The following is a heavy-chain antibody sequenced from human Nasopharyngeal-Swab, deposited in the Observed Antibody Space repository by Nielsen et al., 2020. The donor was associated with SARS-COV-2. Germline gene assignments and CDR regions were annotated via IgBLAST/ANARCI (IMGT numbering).Heavy chain of an antibody. J-gene: IGHJ4*02. Sequence: GESLKISCAASGFIFSGSAMHWVRQASGKGLEWVGRIGDKDHNYATTYGASLKGRFTISRDDSVNTAYLQMDSLNTEDTALYYCTTDYYFDYWGQGTLVTVSS. CDR2: IGDKDHNYAT. CDR1: GFIFSGSA. V-gene: IGHV3-73*01. CDR3: TTDYYFDY.